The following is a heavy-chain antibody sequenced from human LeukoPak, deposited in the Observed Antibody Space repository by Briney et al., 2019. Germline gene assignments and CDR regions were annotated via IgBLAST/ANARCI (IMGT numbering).Heavy chain of an antibody. D-gene: IGHD2-15*01. CDR1: GFTFSTYW. Sequence: GGSLRLSCAASGFTFSTYWMTWVRQAPGKGLEWVANIKQDGSQKYYVDSVKGRFTISRDNAKNSLYLQMDSLRAEDTAVYYCARDTGCAGGTCFSFYDYWGQGSLVTVSS. V-gene: IGHV3-7*01. CDR3: ARDTGCAGGTCFSFYDY. J-gene: IGHJ4*02. CDR2: IKQDGSQK.